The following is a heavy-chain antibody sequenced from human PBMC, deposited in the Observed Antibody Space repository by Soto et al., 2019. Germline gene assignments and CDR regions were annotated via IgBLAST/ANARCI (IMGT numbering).Heavy chain of an antibody. Sequence: QVQLQQWGAGLLKPSETLSLTCAVYGGSFSGYYWSWIRQPPGKGLEWIGEINHSGSTNYNPSLKSRVTISVDTSKNQFSLKLSSVTAADTAVYYCARCRNLYSPSGWYNYWGQGTLVTVSS. J-gene: IGHJ4*02. CDR3: ARCRNLYSPSGWYNY. CDR2: INHSGST. CDR1: GGSFSGYY. V-gene: IGHV4-34*01. D-gene: IGHD6-19*01.